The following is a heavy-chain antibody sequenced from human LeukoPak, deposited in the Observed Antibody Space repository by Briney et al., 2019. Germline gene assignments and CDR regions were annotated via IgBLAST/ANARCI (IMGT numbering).Heavy chain of an antibody. V-gene: IGHV1-2*02. D-gene: IGHD6-13*01. CDR2: INPNSGVT. J-gene: IGHJ4*02. CDR3: ARQGALVKGIDY. Sequence: GASVKVSFKASGYTFTGYYMHWVRQAPGQGLEWMGWINPNSGVTNYAQKFQGRATMTRDTSISTVYMELSRLRSDDTAVYYCARQGALVKGIDYWGQGTLVTVSS. CDR1: GYTFTGYY.